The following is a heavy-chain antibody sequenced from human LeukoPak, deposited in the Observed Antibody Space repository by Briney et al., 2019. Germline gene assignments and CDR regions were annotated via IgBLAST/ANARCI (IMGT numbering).Heavy chain of an antibody. J-gene: IGHJ5*02. D-gene: IGHD3-3*01. CDR2: INHSGST. V-gene: IGHV4-34*01. Sequence: SETLSLTCAVYGGSLSGYYWSWIRQPPGKGLEWIGEINHSGSTNYNPSLKSRVTISVDTSKNQFSLKLSSVTAADTAVYYCARAEVFGVDRRTQKVNWFDPWGQGTLVTVSS. CDR3: ARAEVFGVDRRTQKVNWFDP. CDR1: GGSLSGYY.